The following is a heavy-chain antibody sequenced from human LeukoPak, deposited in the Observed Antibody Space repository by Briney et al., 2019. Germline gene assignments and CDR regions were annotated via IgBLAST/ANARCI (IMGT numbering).Heavy chain of an antibody. D-gene: IGHD6-13*01. CDR2: ISSGDGIT. Sequence: GGSLRLSCAASGFSSSDYAMTWVRQAPGKGLGWVSTISSGDGITYYADSVKGRFTISRDDSKNTLYLQMNSLRAGDTAIYYCAKRPGKAAAGPFDPWGQGTLVTVSS. V-gene: IGHV3-23*01. CDR3: AKRPGKAAAGPFDP. J-gene: IGHJ5*02. CDR1: GFSSSDYA.